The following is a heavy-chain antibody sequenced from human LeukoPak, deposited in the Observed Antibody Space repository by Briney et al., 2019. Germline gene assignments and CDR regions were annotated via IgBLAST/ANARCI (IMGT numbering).Heavy chain of an antibody. CDR1: GFTFSTYS. CDR3: ASWSGFELLWFGDSKIFDY. CDR2: ISDRGDYI. D-gene: IGHD3-10*01. Sequence: GGSLRLSCDPSGFTFSTYSMNWVRQAPGKGPEWVSSISDRGDYIHYADSVKGRFTISRDNAKNSLYLQMNSLRAEDTAVYYCASWSGFELLWFGDSKIFDYWGQGTLVTVSS. J-gene: IGHJ4*02. V-gene: IGHV3-21*01.